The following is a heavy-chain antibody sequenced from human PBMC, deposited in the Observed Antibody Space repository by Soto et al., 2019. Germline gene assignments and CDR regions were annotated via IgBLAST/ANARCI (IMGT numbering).Heavy chain of an antibody. J-gene: IGHJ3*02. CDR1: GFDFRSYE. CDR2: IRANDESI. V-gene: IGHV3-48*03. CDR3: ARETLRDAIDI. Sequence: PGGSLRLSWVASGFDFRSYEMNWVRQAPGKGLEWVSNIRANDESIYYADSVKGRVSVSRDNAKNSLFLEMNSLRVDDTAVYYCARETLRDAIDIWGKGTMVTVSS.